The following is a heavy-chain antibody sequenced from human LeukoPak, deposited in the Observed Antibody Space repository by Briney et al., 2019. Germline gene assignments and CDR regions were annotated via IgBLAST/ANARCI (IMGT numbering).Heavy chain of an antibody. V-gene: IGHV4-31*03. CDR3: ARVYMVRGEGNWFDS. D-gene: IGHD3-10*01. J-gene: IGHJ5*01. CDR2: IFYSGIT. CDR1: GGSISSAGYY. Sequence: ASQTLSLTCTVSGGSISSAGYYWSWIRQHPGKGLEWIGYIFYSGITYYNPSLKSRVIISVDTSKNQFSLRLSSVTAADTAVYYCARVYMVRGEGNWFDSWGQGTLVIVSS.